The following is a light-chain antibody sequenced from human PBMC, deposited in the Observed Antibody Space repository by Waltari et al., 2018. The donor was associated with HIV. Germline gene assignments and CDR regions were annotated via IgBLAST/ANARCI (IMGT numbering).Light chain of an antibody. CDR3: GSWDDSLNAYV. J-gene: IGLJ1*01. Sequence: QSVLTQPPSASGTPGQRVSISCSGSESNIGSNLVNWFRQFPGTAPQLLIYANTERPTGVPDRVSGSKSGTSASLAISGLRSEDEAEYYCGSWDDSLNAYVFGPGTKVSVL. V-gene: IGLV1-44*01. CDR2: ANT. CDR1: ESNIGSNL.